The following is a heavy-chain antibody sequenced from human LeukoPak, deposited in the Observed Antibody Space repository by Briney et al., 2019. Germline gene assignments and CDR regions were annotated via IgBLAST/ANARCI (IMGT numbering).Heavy chain of an antibody. CDR1: GGTFSSYA. D-gene: IGHD3-22*01. Sequence: SVEVSSKASGGTFSSYAISWVRQASGQGLEWMGGIIPIFGTVNYAQKFQGRVTITADESTSTSYMELSSLRSEDTAVFYCAGSLKFITMIPHYWGQGTLVTVSS. CDR3: AGSLKFITMIPHY. CDR2: IIPIFGTV. V-gene: IGHV1-69*13. J-gene: IGHJ4*02.